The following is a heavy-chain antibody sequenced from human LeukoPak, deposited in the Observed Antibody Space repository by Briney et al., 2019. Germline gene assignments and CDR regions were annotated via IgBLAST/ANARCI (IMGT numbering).Heavy chain of an antibody. Sequence: SQTLSLTCTVSGGSFNSGGYYWTCIRQHPGTGLEWLGYIYYSGRTYYNPSLKSRITISLDTSKNQFSLNLTSVSAADTAFYFCARSSDYGDYDWGQGTLITVSS. J-gene: IGHJ4*02. CDR2: IYYSGRT. CDR1: GGSFNSGGYY. CDR3: ARSSDYGDYD. D-gene: IGHD4-17*01. V-gene: IGHV4-31*03.